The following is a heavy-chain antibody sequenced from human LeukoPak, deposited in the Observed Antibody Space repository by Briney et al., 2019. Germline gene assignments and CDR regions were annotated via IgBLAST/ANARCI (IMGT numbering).Heavy chain of an antibody. CDR3: ARGTGNYFYYMAV. J-gene: IGHJ6*03. D-gene: IGHD3/OR15-3a*01. CDR1: GFTFSSYG. CDR2: KWYDGSSD. Sequence: GGSLRLSCAASGFTFSSYGMHWVRQAPGKGLEWVALKWYDGSSDYYAHSVKGRFTISRDNSKNTLYLQMNSLRAEDTAVYYCARGTGNYFYYMAVWGKGTTVTVSS. V-gene: IGHV3-33*01.